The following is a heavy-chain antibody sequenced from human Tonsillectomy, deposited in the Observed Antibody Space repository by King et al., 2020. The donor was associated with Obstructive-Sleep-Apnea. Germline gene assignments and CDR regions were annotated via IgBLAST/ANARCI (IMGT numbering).Heavy chain of an antibody. CDR2: INHSGST. V-gene: IGHV4-34*01. J-gene: IGHJ4*02. CDR1: GGSFSGYY. CDR3: AILRSLDY. Sequence: VQLQQWGAGLLKPSETLSLTCAVYGGSFSGYYWSWIRQPPGKGLEWIGEINHSGSTNYNPYLKSRVTISVDTSKNQFSLKLSSVTAADTAVYYCAILRSLDYWGQGTLVTVSS. D-gene: IGHD4-17*01.